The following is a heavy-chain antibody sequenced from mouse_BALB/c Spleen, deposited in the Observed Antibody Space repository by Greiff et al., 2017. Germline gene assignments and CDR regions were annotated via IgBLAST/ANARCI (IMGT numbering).Heavy chain of an antibody. D-gene: IGHD2-14*01. J-gene: IGHJ3*01. CDR2: ISSGGGNT. CDR3: ARYGYYRYAWFAY. V-gene: IGHV5-9*03. CDR1: GFTFSSYT. Sequence: EVHLVESGGGLVKPGGSLKLSCAASGFTFSSYTMSWVRQTPEKRLEWVATISSGGGNTYYPDSVKGRFTISRDNAKNNLYLQMSSLRSEDTALYYCARYGYYRYAWFAYWGQGTLVTVSA.